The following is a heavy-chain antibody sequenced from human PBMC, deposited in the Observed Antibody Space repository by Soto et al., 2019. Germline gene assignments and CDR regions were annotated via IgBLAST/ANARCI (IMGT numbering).Heavy chain of an antibody. CDR1: GGSISSGAYY. D-gene: IGHD3-22*01. V-gene: IGHV4-31*03. J-gene: IGHJ4*02. CDR3: ASGAEYYYDSRGYRAFDY. CDR2: ISYSGST. Sequence: PSETLSLTCTVSGGSISSGAYYWSWIRQHPGKGLEWIGYISYSGSTYYNPSLKSRVTISVDTSKNQFSLTLSSVTAADTAVYYCASGAEYYYDSRGYRAFDYWGQGTLVTVSS.